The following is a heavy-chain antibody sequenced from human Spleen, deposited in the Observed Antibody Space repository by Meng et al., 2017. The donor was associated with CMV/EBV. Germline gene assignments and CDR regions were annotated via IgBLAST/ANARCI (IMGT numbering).Heavy chain of an antibody. CDR1: GGSFSGYY. D-gene: IGHD1-7*01. Sequence: QGDKQQWGAGPLKASEALSLTSAVAGGSFSGYYWSWIRQPPGKGLEWSGEINHSGSTNYNPSLKSRVTISVDTSKNQFSLKLSSVTAADTAVYYCARSGNWNYIPRNWFDPWGQGTLVTVSS. CDR2: INHSGST. V-gene: IGHV4-34*01. J-gene: IGHJ5*02. CDR3: ARSGNWNYIPRNWFDP.